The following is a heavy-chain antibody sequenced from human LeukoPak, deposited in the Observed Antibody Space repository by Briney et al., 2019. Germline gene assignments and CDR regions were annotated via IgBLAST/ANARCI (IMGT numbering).Heavy chain of an antibody. CDR3: ARNYYDSSGYFAFDY. CDR1: GYTFNIYG. CDR2: ISPYTGNT. V-gene: IGHV1-18*01. D-gene: IGHD3-22*01. Sequence: ASVTVSCKASGYTFNIYGISCVRRAPGQGLQWMVWISPYTGNTNYTQKFQGRVTMTTDTSTSTAYMELRSLRSDDTAMYYCARNYYDSSGYFAFDYWGQGTLVTVSS. J-gene: IGHJ4*02.